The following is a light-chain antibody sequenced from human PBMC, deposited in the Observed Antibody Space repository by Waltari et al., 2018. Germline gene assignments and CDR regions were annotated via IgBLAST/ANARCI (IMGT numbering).Light chain of an antibody. CDR3: QHYNNWPHWT. Sequence: EIVMTQSPATMSVSPGERATLPCRASQSVSSNLAWYQQKRGQAPRLLLYGSSTRAAGIPARFSGSGSGTKFTLTISSLQSEDFAVYYCQHYNNWPHWTFGQGTKVEIK. CDR2: GSS. CDR1: QSVSSN. J-gene: IGKJ1*01. V-gene: IGKV3-15*01.